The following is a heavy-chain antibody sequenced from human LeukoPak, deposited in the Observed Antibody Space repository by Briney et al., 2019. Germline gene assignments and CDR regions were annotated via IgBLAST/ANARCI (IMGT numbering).Heavy chain of an antibody. CDR2: IYYSGST. D-gene: IGHD6-19*01. V-gene: IGHV4-59*08. J-gene: IGHJ2*01. Sequence: SETLSLTCTVSGASISSYYWSWIRQPPGKRLEWIGYIYYSGSTNYNPSLKSRVTISVDTSKNQFSLKLSSVTAADTAGYYCARQAGDWYFDLWGRGTLVTVSS. CDR3: ARQAGDWYFDL. CDR1: GASISSYY.